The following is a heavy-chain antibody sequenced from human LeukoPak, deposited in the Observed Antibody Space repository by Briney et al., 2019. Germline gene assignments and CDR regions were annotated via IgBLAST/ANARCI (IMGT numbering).Heavy chain of an antibody. CDR1: GGSFSGYY. V-gene: IGHV4-59*08. Sequence: SETLSLTCAVYGGSFSGYYWSWIRQPPGKGLEWIAYISDIGSINYNPSHKSRVTISLDTPKNQFSLKLSSVTAADTAVYYCAGHHPRNTVDFWGQGTLVTVSS. D-gene: IGHD2/OR15-2a*01. CDR2: ISDIGSI. CDR3: AGHHPRNTVDF. J-gene: IGHJ4*02.